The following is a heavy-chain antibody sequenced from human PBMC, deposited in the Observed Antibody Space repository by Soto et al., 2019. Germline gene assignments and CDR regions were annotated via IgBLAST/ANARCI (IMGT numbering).Heavy chain of an antibody. CDR1: GGSFSGYY. D-gene: IGHD1-7*01. J-gene: IGHJ4*02. CDR3: ARGRNLPKLAPDY. CDR2: INHSGST. V-gene: IGHV4-34*01. Sequence: QVQLQQWGAGLLKPSETLSLTCAVYGGSFSGYYWSWIRQPPGKGLEWIGEINHSGSTNYNPSLKRRVTISVDTSKNQCSLKLSSVTAADTAVYYCARGRNLPKLAPDYWGQGTLVTVSS.